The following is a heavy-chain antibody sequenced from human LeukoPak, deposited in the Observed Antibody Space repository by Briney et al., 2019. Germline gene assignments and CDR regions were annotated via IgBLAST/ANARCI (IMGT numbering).Heavy chain of an antibody. CDR1: GFSFGSYS. CDR2: ISPSDGNT. V-gene: IGHV3-23*01. CDR3: AKDSSVPYGITE. D-gene: IGHD4-17*01. J-gene: IGHJ4*02. Sequence: PGGSLRLSCTASGFSFGSYSMNWVRQAPGKGLEWVSAISPSDGNTFYADSVKGRFTISRDNSKNTLSLQMNSLRAEDTALYYCAKDSSVPYGITEWGQGTLVTVSS.